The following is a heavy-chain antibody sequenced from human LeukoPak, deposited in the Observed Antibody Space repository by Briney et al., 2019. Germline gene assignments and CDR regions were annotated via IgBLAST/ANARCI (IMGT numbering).Heavy chain of an antibody. V-gene: IGHV3-7*01. Sequence: GGSLRLSCAASGFNFSYSWMSWVRQAPGKGLEWVANIKEDGSETYYAESVMGRFTISRDNAENSLFLQMTSLRGEDTAVYFCAREGSGFDFDYWGQGTLVTVSS. CDR1: GFNFSYSW. CDR2: IKEDGSET. D-gene: IGHD3-22*01. J-gene: IGHJ4*02. CDR3: AREGSGFDFDY.